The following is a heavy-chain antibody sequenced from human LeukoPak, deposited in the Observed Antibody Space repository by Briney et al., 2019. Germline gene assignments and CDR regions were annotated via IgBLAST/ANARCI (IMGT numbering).Heavy chain of an antibody. J-gene: IGHJ4*02. V-gene: IGHV3-7*03. CDR3: ARDFDC. Sequence: GGSLRLSCAASGFTFSRYWMSWVRQAPGKGLEWVANIKQDGSEKYYVDSVEGRFTISRDNAKNPLFLQMNSLRAEDTAVYYCARDFDCWGQGTLVTVSS. CDR2: IKQDGSEK. CDR1: GFTFSRYW.